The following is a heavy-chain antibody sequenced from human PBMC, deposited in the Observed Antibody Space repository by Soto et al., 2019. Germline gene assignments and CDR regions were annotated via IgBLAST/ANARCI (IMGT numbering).Heavy chain of an antibody. CDR2: IYYRWST. V-gene: IGHV4-59*01. J-gene: IGHJ5*02. CDR3: ARDRGSDDFWSGYNDLTWFDP. CDR1: AGSMSTGA. Sequence: SPARSVRSTVSAGSMSTGAWSGSRQRPGKQLEWIGYIYYRWSTNYHPSLKSRVTISVDTSKNQFSLKLSSVTAADTAVYYCARDRGSDDFWSGYNDLTWFDPWGQGTLVTVS. D-gene: IGHD3-3*01.